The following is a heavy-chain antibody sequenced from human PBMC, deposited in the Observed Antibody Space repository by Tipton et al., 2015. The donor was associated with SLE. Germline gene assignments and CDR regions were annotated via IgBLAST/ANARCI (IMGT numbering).Heavy chain of an antibody. D-gene: IGHD3-22*01. CDR3: ARALTRGYYDSSGSVDY. CDR2: ISTDGSDT. Sequence: SLRLSCAASGFTFTTYWMHWVRQTPGKGLVWVSGISTDGSDTRYADSVKGRFTISRDNVKDTLYLQMNSLRAEDTAVYYCARALTRGYYDSSGSVDYWGQGTLVTVSS. CDR1: GFTFTTYW. V-gene: IGHV3-74*01. J-gene: IGHJ4*02.